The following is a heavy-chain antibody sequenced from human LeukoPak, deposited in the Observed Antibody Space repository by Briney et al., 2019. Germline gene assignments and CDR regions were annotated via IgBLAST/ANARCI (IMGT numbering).Heavy chain of an antibody. J-gene: IGHJ4*02. D-gene: IGHD5-12*01. CDR3: ARLERGMVATFDY. CDR2: IYPGDSDI. CDR1: GYSFTNYW. Sequence: GESLKISCKGSGYSFTNYWIGWVRQMPGKGLEWVGIIYPGDSDIRYSPSFQGQVTISADKSISTAYLQWSSLKASDTAMYYCARLERGMVATFDYWGQGTLVTVSS. V-gene: IGHV5-51*01.